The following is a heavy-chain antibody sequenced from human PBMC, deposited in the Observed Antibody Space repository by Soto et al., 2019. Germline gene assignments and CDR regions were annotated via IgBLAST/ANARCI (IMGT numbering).Heavy chain of an antibody. Sequence: QVQLQQWGAGLLKPSETLSLTCAVYGGSFSGYYWSWIRQPPGKGLEWIGEINHSGSTNYNPSLKSRVTTSGDTSKNQFSRKLSSVTAADTAVYYCARGGNSGYVWWGQGTLVTVSS. V-gene: IGHV4-34*01. D-gene: IGHD5-12*01. CDR2: INHSGST. J-gene: IGHJ4*02. CDR1: GGSFSGYY. CDR3: ARGGNSGYVW.